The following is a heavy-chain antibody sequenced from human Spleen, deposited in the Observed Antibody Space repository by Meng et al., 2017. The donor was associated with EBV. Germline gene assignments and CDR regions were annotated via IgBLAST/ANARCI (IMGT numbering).Heavy chain of an antibody. CDR1: GESFSDNY. Sequence: QLQLPESGPGLVKPSETLSLTCAVYGESFSDNYWSWIRQSPGKGLEWIGESDHTGGTNYNPSLMSRVTISVDTSKNQFSLNLNSVTAADTAVYYCARGCSSTNCNSDFDYWGQGTLVTVSS. CDR3: ARGCSSTNCNSDFDY. CDR2: SDHTGGT. J-gene: IGHJ4*02. D-gene: IGHD2-2*01. V-gene: IGHV4-34*01.